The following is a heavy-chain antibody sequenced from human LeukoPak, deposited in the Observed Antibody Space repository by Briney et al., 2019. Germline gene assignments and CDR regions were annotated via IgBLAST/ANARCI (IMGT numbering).Heavy chain of an antibody. V-gene: IGHV1-69*13. CDR3: ASGVGEWEDDYVWGSYRFDY. J-gene: IGHJ4*02. CDR2: IIPIFGTA. D-gene: IGHD3-16*02. Sequence: VASVKVSCKASGGTFSSYAISWVRQAPGQGLEWMGGIIPIFGTANYAQKFQGRVTITADESTSTAYMELSSLRSEDTAVYYCASGVGEWEDDYVWGSYRFDYWGQGTLVTVSS. CDR1: GGTFSSYA.